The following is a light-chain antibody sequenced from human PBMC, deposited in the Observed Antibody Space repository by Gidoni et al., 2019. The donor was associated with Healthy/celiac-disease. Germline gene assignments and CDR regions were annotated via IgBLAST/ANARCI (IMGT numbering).Light chain of an antibody. Sequence: QPVLTQSSSASASLGSSVKLTCTLSSGHSSYIIAWHQQQPGKAPRYLMKLEGSGSNNKGSGVPDRFSGSSSGADRYRTISNLQSEDEADYYCETWDSRVFGGGTKLTVL. CDR3: ETWDSRV. J-gene: IGLJ3*02. V-gene: IGLV4-60*03. CDR2: LEGSGSN. CDR1: SGHSSYI.